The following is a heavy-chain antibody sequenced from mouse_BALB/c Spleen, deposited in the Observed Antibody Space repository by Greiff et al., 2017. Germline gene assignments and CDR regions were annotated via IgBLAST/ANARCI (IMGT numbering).Heavy chain of an antibody. D-gene: IGHD2-4*01. J-gene: IGHJ2*01. CDR3: ATGITTNY. CDR2: IDPENGDT. CDR1: GFNIKDYY. Sequence: EVKLMESGAELVRSGASVKLSCTASGFNIKDYYMHWVKQRPEQGLEWIGWIDPENGDTEYAPKFQGKATMTADTSSNTAYLQLSSLTSEDTAVYYCATGITTNYWGQGTTLTVSS. V-gene: IGHV14-4*02.